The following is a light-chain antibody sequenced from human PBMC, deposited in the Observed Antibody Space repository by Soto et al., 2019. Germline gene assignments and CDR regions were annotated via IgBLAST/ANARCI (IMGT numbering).Light chain of an antibody. CDR1: QGIGSW. CDR2: AAS. J-gene: IGKJ2*01. V-gene: IGKV1D-12*01. CDR3: QQANSFPYT. Sequence: DLQMTQSPSSVSPSVGDRVTITCRASQGIGSWLAWYQQKPGKAPKLLIYAASRLQGGVPSRFSGSGSGTDFTLIISSLQPEDFATYYCQQANSFPYTFGQGTKLEIK.